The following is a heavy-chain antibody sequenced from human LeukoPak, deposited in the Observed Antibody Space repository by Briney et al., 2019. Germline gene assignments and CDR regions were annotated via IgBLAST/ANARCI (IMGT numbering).Heavy chain of an antibody. CDR2: ISADNGNT. Sequence: ASVKVSCKASGYTFTSYGISWVRQAPGRGLEWMGWISADNGNTNYAQKLQGRVTMTTDTSTNTAYMELRSLRSDDTAVYFCARCSGGDCYRPLDFWGQGTLVTASS. CDR1: GYTFTSYG. J-gene: IGHJ4*02. V-gene: IGHV1-18*01. CDR3: ARCSGGDCYRPLDF. D-gene: IGHD2-21*01.